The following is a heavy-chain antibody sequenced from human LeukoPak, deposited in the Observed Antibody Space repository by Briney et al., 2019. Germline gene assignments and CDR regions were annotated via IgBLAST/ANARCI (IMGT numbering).Heavy chain of an antibody. Sequence: GGSLRLSCAASGFAFSSYAMSWVRQAPGKGLEWVSPISGSGSSTYYADSVRGRFTISRDNSKNTLYLQMNSLRAEDTAVYYCARGYPTVTLGYFGYWGQGTLVTVSS. J-gene: IGHJ4*02. D-gene: IGHD4-17*01. V-gene: IGHV3-23*01. CDR1: GFAFSSYA. CDR3: ARGYPTVTLGYFGY. CDR2: ISGSGSST.